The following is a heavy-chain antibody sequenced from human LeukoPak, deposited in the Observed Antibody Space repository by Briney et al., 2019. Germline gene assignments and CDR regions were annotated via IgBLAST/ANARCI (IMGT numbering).Heavy chain of an antibody. CDR1: GFTFSSYS. J-gene: IGHJ4*02. V-gene: IGHV3-23*01. CDR3: AKWRAVVTAFPFDY. CDR2: ISGSGGST. Sequence: TGGSLRLSCAASGFTFSSYSMNWVRQAPGKGLEWVSAISGSGGSTYYADSVKGRFTVSRDNSKNTLYLQMNSLRAEDTAVYYCAKWRAVVTAFPFDYWGQGTLVTVSS. D-gene: IGHD2-21*02.